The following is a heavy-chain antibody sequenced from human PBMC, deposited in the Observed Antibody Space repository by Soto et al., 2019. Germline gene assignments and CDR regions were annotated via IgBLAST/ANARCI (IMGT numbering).Heavy chain of an antibody. J-gene: IGHJ5*02. CDR3: ARALPVAKGGFDP. CDR2: ISPGTGNT. CDR1: GFTFSSFA. Sequence: GGSLRLSCEASGFTFSSFAMTWVRQAPGKGLEWVSAISPGTGNTYYADSVKGRLTISRDNSKNTLYLQMNTVRAEDTAVYYCARALPVAKGGFDPWGQGTLVTVSS. V-gene: IGHV3-23*01. D-gene: IGHD2-2*01.